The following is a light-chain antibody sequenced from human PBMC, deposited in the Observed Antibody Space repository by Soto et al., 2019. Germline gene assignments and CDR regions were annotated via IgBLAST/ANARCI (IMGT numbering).Light chain of an antibody. Sequence: QSVLTQPAFVSGSPGQSITISCTGTSSDVGGYNYVSWYQQHPGKAPKLMIYDVSNRPSGVSNRFSGSKSGNTASLTISGLQAEDEADYYCSSYTSSSTLYVFGTGTKLTVL. CDR2: DVS. CDR3: SSYTSSSTLYV. V-gene: IGLV2-14*01. J-gene: IGLJ1*01. CDR1: SSDVGGYNY.